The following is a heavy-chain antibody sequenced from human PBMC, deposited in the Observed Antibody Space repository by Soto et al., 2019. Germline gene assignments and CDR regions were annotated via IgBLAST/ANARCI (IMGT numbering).Heavy chain of an antibody. J-gene: IGHJ5*02. CDR3: AQAGPIPTLTDNYFDP. Sequence: GGSLRLSCAASGFTFSSCSMSWVRQAPGKGLEWVSAISGSGGGTFYADSVQGRFTISRDNSKDTLYLQMNSLRAEDTAVYYCAQAGPIPTLTDNYFDPWGQGTLVTVSS. D-gene: IGHD4-4*01. CDR2: ISGSGGGT. CDR1: GFTFSSCS. V-gene: IGHV3-23*01.